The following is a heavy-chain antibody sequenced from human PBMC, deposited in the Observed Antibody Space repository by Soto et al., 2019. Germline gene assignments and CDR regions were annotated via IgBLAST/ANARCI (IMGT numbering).Heavy chain of an antibody. CDR1: GDSVSSNSAA. D-gene: IGHD3-10*01. J-gene: IGHJ6*03. CDR3: ARDFLRGDPPYYYYYMDV. V-gene: IGHV6-1*01. CDR2: TYYRSRWYN. Sequence: SQTLSLTCAISGDSVSSNSAAWNWIRLSPSRGLEWLGRTYYRSRWYNDYAVSVRSRITINPDTSKNQFSLQLNSVTPEDTAVYYCARDFLRGDPPYYYYYMDVWGKGTTVTVSS.